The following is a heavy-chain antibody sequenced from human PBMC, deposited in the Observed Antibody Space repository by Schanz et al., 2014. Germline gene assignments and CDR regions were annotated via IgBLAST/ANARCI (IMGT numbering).Heavy chain of an antibody. Sequence: EVQLVESGGGLAQPGGSLRLSCAASGITFSGYSMNWVRQAPGKGLEWVSYISGSSSTKYYADSVKGRFTISRDNGKKSLYLQMNSLRAEDTAVYFCARDYGSSSWYPSDYWGQGTLVTVSS. CDR1: GITFSGYS. J-gene: IGHJ4*02. D-gene: IGHD6-13*01. CDR2: ISGSSSTK. V-gene: IGHV3-48*01. CDR3: ARDYGSSSWYPSDY.